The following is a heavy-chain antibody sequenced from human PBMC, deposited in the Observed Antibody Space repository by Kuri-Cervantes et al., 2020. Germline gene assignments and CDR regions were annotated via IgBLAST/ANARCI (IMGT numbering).Heavy chain of an antibody. CDR2: ISGSGGTT. Sequence: GGSLRLSCAASGFTFSTYAMSWVRQAPGKGLEWVSAISGSGGTTFYADSVKGRFTISRDNSKNTLYVQMNSLRADDTAVYYCAKSGGTSCYSPGCDFWGGPYYYYGMDVWGLGTAVTVSS. V-gene: IGHV3-23*01. D-gene: IGHD3-3*01. J-gene: IGHJ6*02. CDR3: AKSGGTSCYSPGCDFWGGPYYYYGMDV. CDR1: GFTFSTYA.